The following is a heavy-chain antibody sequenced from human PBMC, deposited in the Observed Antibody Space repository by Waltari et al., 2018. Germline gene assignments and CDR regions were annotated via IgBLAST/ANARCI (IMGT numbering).Heavy chain of an antibody. Sequence: EAQLVESGGGLVQPGGSLRLSCAASGFTFSQYWMTWVRQAPGKGLEWVTNIKEDGRDKYYVDSVKGRFTISRDNAKNSVYLQMNSLRVEDTAVYYCASSSGRYSGGYDYWGQGTLVTVSS. CDR2: IKEDGRDK. V-gene: IGHV3-7*01. J-gene: IGHJ4*02. CDR1: GFTFSQYW. CDR3: ASSSGRYSGGYDY. D-gene: IGHD1-26*01.